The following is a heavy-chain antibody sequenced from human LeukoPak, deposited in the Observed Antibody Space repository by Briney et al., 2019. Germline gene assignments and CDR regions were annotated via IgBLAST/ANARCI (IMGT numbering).Heavy chain of an antibody. CDR1: GGSFSGYY. D-gene: IGHD6-13*01. CDR3: ARGRYVTTRGGAAAGFLDY. Sequence: SETLSLTCAVYGGSFSGYYWSWIRQPPGKGLEWIGEINHSGSTNYNPSLKSRVTISVDTSQKQFSLRLSSVTAADTAVYYCARGRYVTTRGGAAAGFLDYWGQGTLVTVST. V-gene: IGHV4-34*01. CDR2: INHSGST. J-gene: IGHJ4*02.